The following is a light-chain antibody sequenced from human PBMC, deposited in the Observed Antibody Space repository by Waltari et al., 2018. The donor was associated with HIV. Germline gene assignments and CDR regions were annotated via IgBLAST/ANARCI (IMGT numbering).Light chain of an antibody. J-gene: IGLJ3*02. CDR2: DVS. Sequence: QSALTQPASVSGSPGQSITISCTGTSSDVGGYNYVSWYQQHPGKAPKLMIYDVSNRPSGVSNRCSGSKSGNTATLTSSGLQAEDEADYYGSLYTSSSTWVVGGGTKLTVL. CDR1: SSDVGGYNY. CDR3: SLYTSSSTWV. V-gene: IGLV2-14*01.